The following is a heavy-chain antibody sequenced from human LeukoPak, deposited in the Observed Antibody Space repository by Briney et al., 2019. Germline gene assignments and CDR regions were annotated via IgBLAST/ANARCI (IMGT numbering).Heavy chain of an antibody. CDR1: GFTFSNYG. J-gene: IGHJ5*02. D-gene: IGHD2-15*01. V-gene: IGHV3-33*06. CDR3: AKDASMVKGNWFDP. Sequence: GGSLRLSCAASGFTFSNYGMHWVRQAPGKGLEWVAMIWYDGSNKNYADSVKGRFTISRDNSKNTLYLQMNSLRAEDTAVYYCAKDASMVKGNWFDPWGQGTLVIVSS. CDR2: IWYDGSNK.